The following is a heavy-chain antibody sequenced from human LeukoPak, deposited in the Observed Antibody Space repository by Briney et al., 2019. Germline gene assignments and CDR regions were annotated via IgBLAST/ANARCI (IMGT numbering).Heavy chain of an antibody. CDR3: ARSLAQLERQIYYYYGMDV. Sequence: PGGSLRLSCAASGFTFSSYWMSWVRQAPGKGLEWVANIKQDGSEKYYVDSVKGRFTISRDNAKNSLYLQMNSLRAEDTAVYYCARSLAQLERQIYYYYGMDVWGQGTTVTVSS. J-gene: IGHJ6*02. V-gene: IGHV3-7*01. CDR2: IKQDGSEK. D-gene: IGHD1-1*01. CDR1: GFTFSSYW.